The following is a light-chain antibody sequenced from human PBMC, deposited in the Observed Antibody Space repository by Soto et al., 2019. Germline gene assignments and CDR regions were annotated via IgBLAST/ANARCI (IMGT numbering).Light chain of an antibody. J-gene: IGKJ1*01. CDR3: QQANSFPGT. CDR2: AAS. Sequence: DIQMTKSHSSLFASEGDGVTITFRRSRGISSGLAGNQQKPGKAPKLLIYAASSLQSGVPSRFSGSGSGTDFTLTISSLQPEDFATYYCQQANSFPGTFGQGTKVEIK. CDR1: RGISSG. V-gene: IGKV1-12*01.